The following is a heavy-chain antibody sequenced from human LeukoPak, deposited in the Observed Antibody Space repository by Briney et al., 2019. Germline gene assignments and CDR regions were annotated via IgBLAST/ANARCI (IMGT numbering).Heavy chain of an antibody. CDR3: AKVVDSSSWPYFDY. CDR2: ISGSGGST. J-gene: IGHJ4*02. V-gene: IGHV3-23*01. D-gene: IGHD6-13*01. Sequence: PGGSLRLSCAGSGFPFSSYAMSWVRQAPGKGLEWVSAISGSGGSTYYADSVKGRFTISRDNSKNTLYLQMNSLRAEDTAVYYCAKVVDSSSWPYFDYWGQGTLVTVSS. CDR1: GFPFSSYA.